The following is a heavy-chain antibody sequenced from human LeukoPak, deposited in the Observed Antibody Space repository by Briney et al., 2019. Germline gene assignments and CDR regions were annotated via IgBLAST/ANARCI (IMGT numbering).Heavy chain of an antibody. Sequence: ASVKVSCKASGYTFTGYYMHRVRQAPGQGLEWMGWINPNSGGTNYAQKFQGRVTMTRDTSISTAYMELSRLRSDDTAVYYCARGGWITIFSFDYYMDVWGKGTTVTVSS. D-gene: IGHD3-3*01. CDR2: INPNSGGT. CDR1: GYTFTGYY. V-gene: IGHV1-2*02. CDR3: ARGGWITIFSFDYYMDV. J-gene: IGHJ6*03.